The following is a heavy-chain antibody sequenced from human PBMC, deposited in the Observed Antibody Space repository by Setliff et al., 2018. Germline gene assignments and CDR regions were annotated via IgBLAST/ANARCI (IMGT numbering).Heavy chain of an antibody. CDR1: GGSFSAYY. V-gene: IGHV4-34*01. CDR2: INHSGST. Sequence: PSETLSLTCAVYGGSFSAYYWSWIRQPPGKGLEWIGEINHSGSTIYNPSLKSRVTISVDTSKNQFSLMLNSVTAADTAVYYCASFIIGGRQNWFDPWGHGTLVTVSS. D-gene: IGHD2-15*01. J-gene: IGHJ5*02. CDR3: ASFIIGGRQNWFDP.